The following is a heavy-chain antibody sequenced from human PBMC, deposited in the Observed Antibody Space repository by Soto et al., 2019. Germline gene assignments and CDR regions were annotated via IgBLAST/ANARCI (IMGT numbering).Heavy chain of an antibody. CDR2: IYSSGSP. CDR1: GCSISSYY. V-gene: IGHV4-59*01. Sequence: PSETLSLTCTFSGCSISSYYWSWIRQPPGKGLEWIGYIYSSGSPHHNPPLRSRVIISEDRSKNQIYLKLNSVTAADTAVYYCAREYYYDSSGIGFDPWGPGTLVTVSS. CDR3: AREYYYDSSGIGFDP. J-gene: IGHJ5*02. D-gene: IGHD3-22*01.